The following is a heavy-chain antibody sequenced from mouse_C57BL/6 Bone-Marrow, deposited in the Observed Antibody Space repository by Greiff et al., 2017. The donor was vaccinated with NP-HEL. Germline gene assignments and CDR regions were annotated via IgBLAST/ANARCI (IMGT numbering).Heavy chain of an antibody. CDR1: GFTFSDYG. J-gene: IGHJ1*03. V-gene: IGHV5-17*01. CDR3: ARPLLRYWYFDV. CDR2: ISSGSSTI. Sequence: EVQLVESGGGLVKPGGSLKLSCAASGFTFSDYGMHWVRQAPEKGLEWVAYISSGSSTIYYADTVKGRFTLPRDNAKNTLFLQMTSLRSEDTAMYYCARPLLRYWYFDVWGTGTTVTVSS.